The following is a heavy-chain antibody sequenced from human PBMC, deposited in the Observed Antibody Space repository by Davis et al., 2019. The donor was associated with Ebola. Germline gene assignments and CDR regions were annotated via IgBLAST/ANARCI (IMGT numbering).Heavy chain of an antibody. D-gene: IGHD1-26*01. CDR3: ARGGLVGAYYYYGMDV. J-gene: IGHJ6*02. CDR1: GFTFSSYW. CDR2: ISSSSSYI. Sequence: GGSLRLSCAASGFTFSSYWMSWVRQAPGKGLEWVSSISSSSSYIYYADSVKGRFTISRDNAKNSLYLQMNSLRAEDTAVYYCARGGLVGAYYYYGMDVWGQGTTVTVSS. V-gene: IGHV3-21*01.